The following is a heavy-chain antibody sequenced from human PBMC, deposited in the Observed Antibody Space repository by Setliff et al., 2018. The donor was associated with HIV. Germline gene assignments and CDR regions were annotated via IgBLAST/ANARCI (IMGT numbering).Heavy chain of an antibody. J-gene: IGHJ4*02. CDR2: IYHTGST. V-gene: IGHV4-4*02. Sequence: SETLSLTCAVPGGSISSSNWWSWVRQPPGKGLEWIGEIYHTGSTNYNPSLKSRVTISVDKSNNQFSLKLSSVTAADTAVYYCARGFRSGRIFGIDYWGQGTLVTVSS. CDR3: ARGFRSGRIFGIDY. CDR1: GGSISSSNW. D-gene: IGHD3-3*01.